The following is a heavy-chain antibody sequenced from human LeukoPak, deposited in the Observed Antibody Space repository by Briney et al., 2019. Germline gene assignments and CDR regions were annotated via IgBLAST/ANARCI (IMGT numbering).Heavy chain of an antibody. V-gene: IGHV5-51*01. D-gene: IGHD6-19*01. CDR3: ARRLGRGSSGRLWFDP. Sequence: GESLKISCKGSGYSFTSYWIGWVRQMPGKGLEWMGIIYPGDSDTRYSPSFQGQVTISADKSISTAYLQWSSLKASDTAMYYCARRLGRGSSGRLWFDPWGQGTLVTVSS. CDR1: GYSFTSYW. J-gene: IGHJ5*02. CDR2: IYPGDSDT.